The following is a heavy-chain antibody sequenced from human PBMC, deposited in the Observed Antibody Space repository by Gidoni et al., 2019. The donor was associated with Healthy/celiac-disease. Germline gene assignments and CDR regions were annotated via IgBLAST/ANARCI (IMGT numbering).Heavy chain of an antibody. J-gene: IGHJ4*02. CDR2: ISSSSSYI. D-gene: IGHD5-12*01. CDR1: GFTFSSYS. CDR3: HSRWLQFQGSDY. Sequence: EVQLVESGGGLVKPGGSLRLSCAASGFTFSSYSMNWVRQAPGKGLEWVSSISSSSSYIYYADSVKGRFTISRDNAKNSLYLQMNSLRAEDTAVYYCHSRWLQFQGSDYWGQGTLVTVSS. V-gene: IGHV3-21*01.